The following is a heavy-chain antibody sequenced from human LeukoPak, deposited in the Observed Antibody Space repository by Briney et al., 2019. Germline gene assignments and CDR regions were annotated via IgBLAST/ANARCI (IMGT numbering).Heavy chain of an antibody. CDR1: GFTFSSYG. D-gene: IGHD2-2*01. J-gene: IGHJ5*02. CDR2: IRYDGSNK. CDR3: AKGSTKLSWFGP. Sequence: GGSLRLSCAASGFTFSSYGMHWVRQAPGKGLEWVAFIRYDGSNKYYADSVRGRFTISRDNSKNTLYLQMNSLRAEDTAVYYCAKGSTKLSWFGPWGQGTLVTVSS. V-gene: IGHV3-30*02.